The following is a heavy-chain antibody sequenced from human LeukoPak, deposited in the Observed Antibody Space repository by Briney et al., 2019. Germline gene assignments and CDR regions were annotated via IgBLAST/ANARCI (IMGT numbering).Heavy chain of an antibody. V-gene: IGHV3-74*01. CDR3: AGIGATATHIDY. J-gene: IGHJ4*02. D-gene: IGHD6-13*01. CDR1: GLTFNKYW. CDR2: INIDDTSI. Sequence: SGGSLRLSCAASGLTFNKYWMHWFRQAPGKGLVWVSRINIDDTSISYADSVKGRFTISRDNAKKTLYLQMNSLRAEDTAVYYCAGIGATATHIDYWGQGTLVTVSS.